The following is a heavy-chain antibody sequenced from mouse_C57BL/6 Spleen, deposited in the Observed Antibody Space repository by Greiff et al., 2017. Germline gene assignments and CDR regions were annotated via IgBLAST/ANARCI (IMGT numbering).Heavy chain of an antibody. V-gene: IGHV1-82*01. CDR2: IYPGDGDT. D-gene: IGHD1-1*01. J-gene: IGHJ2*01. CDR3: ARIYYYGSSSYFDY. CDR1: GYAFSSSW. Sequence: VQLVESGPELVKPGASVKISCKASGYAFSSSWMNWVKQRPGKGLEWIGRIYPGDGDTNYNGKFKGKATLTADKSSSTAYMQLSSLTSEDSAVYFCARIYYYGSSSYFDYWGQGTTLTVTS.